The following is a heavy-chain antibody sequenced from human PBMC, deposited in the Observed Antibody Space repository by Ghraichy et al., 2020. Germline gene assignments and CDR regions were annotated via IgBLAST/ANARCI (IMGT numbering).Heavy chain of an antibody. CDR3: AKASDFWSGYPFDY. J-gene: IGHJ4*02. CDR1: GFTFSSYA. CDR2: ISGSGGST. D-gene: IGHD3-3*01. Sequence: GESLNISCAASGFTFSSYAMSWVRQAPGEGLEWVSAISGSGGSTYYADSVKGRFTISRDNSKNTQYLQMNSLRAEDTAVYYCAKASDFWSGYPFDYWGQGTLVTVSS. V-gene: IGHV3-23*01.